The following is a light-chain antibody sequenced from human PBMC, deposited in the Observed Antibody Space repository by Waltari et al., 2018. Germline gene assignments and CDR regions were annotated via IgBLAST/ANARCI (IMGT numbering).Light chain of an antibody. CDR3: SSYIDSSTLWV. V-gene: IGLV2-14*01. CDR1: SSDVGGYNY. J-gene: IGLJ3*02. Sequence: QSALTQPASVSGSPGQSITISCTGTSSDVGGYNYVSWYQQHPGKAPKVMIFEVSNRPSGISHRFSGSQSGNTASLTISGLQAEDEADYYCSSYIDSSTLWVFGGGTKLTVL. CDR2: EVS.